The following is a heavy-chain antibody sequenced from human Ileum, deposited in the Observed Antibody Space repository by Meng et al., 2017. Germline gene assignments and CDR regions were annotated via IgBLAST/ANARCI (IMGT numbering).Heavy chain of an antibody. CDR1: GGPSGASDW. Sequence: QVQVQESGPGLRKPWGARSHSCAASGGPSGASDWWSWVRQPPGKGMEWIRESHQSGSTNYNPSLKSRVTISVDKSKNQFSLKLNSVTAADTAVYYCAREWSGSYRHFDYWGQGTLVTVSS. CDR3: AREWSGSYRHFDY. CDR2: SHQSGST. J-gene: IGHJ4*02. D-gene: IGHD1-26*01. V-gene: IGHV4-4*02.